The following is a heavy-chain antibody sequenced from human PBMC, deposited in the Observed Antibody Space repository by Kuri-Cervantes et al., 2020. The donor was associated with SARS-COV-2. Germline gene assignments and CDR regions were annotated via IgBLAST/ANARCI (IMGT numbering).Heavy chain of an antibody. J-gene: IGHJ3*02. CDR1: GYSFTSYW. D-gene: IGHD2-21*02. CDR2: IYPGDSDT. CDR3: ARVMGSRGYCPSDAFDI. V-gene: IGHV5-51*01. Sequence: GGSLRLSCKGSGYSFTSYWIGWVRQMPGKGLEWMGIIYPGDSDTRYSPSFQGQVTISADKSISTAYLQWSSLKASDTAMYYCARVMGSRGYCPSDAFDILGQGTMVTVSS.